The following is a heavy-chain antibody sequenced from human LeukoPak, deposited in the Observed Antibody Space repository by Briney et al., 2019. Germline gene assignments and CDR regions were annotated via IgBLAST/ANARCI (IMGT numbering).Heavy chain of an antibody. CDR2: ISSDGTTT. CDR1: GFTFSSYD. V-gene: IGHV3-74*01. Sequence: GGSLRLSCAASGFTFSSYDIHCVRQAPGKGLVWVSHISSDGTTTTYADSVKGRFTVSRDNAKNTLYLHINSLRAEDTAVYYCARVRGSSSGCAFDIWGQGTMVTVSS. J-gene: IGHJ3*02. D-gene: IGHD6-6*01. CDR3: ARVRGSSSGCAFDI.